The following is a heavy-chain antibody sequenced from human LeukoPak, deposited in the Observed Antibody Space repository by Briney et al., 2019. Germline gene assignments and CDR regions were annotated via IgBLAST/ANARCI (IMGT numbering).Heavy chain of an antibody. CDR1: GYSISSGYY. CDR3: ARTTEGYAGGPGYSYYYYMDV. Sequence: SSETLSLTCTVSGYSISSGYYWGWIRQPPGKGLEWIGSIYHSGSTYYNPSLKSRVTISVDTSKNQFSLKLSSVTAADTAVYYCARTTEGYAGGPGYSYYYYMDVWGKGTTVTISS. D-gene: IGHD5-12*01. J-gene: IGHJ6*03. CDR2: IYHSGST. V-gene: IGHV4-38-2*02.